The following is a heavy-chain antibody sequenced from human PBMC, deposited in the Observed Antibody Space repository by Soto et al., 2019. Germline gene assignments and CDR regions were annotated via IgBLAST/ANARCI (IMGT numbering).Heavy chain of an antibody. Sequence: GESLKISCAASGFTFSSYSMNWVRQAPGKGLEWLSYINSRSNAIFYADSVKGRFTISRDNAKNSLYLQMSSLRAEDTALYYCAREPPNLPLPSDYWGQGTLVTVSS. CDR1: GFTFSSYS. CDR2: INSRSNAI. J-gene: IGHJ4*02. CDR3: AREPPNLPLPSDY. V-gene: IGHV3-48*01.